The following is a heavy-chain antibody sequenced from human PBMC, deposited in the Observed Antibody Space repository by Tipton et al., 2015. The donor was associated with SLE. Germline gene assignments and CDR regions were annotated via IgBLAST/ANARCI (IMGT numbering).Heavy chain of an antibody. CDR2: VYSSGFS. CDR1: GDSINSYY. CDR3: ARAPYYYDSSGYYRFDP. J-gene: IGHJ5*02. V-gene: IGHV4-59*01. Sequence: TLSLTCTISGDSINSYYWTWIRQPPGKGLEWLGYVYSSGFSDYNPSLSSRVTISLDTSRKQFSLRLTSATAADTAVYYCARAPYYYDSSGYYRFDPWGQGTLVTVSS. D-gene: IGHD3-22*01.